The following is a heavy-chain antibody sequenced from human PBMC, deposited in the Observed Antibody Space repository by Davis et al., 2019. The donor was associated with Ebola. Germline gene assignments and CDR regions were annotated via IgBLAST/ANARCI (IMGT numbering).Heavy chain of an antibody. CDR1: GFTVSSNY. V-gene: IGHV3-53*01. CDR3: AKLVALDFDL. J-gene: IGHJ2*01. CDR2: IYSSGDT. D-gene: IGHD2-15*01. Sequence: PGGSLRLSCATSGFTVSSNYMSWVRQAPGKGLEWVSVIYSSGDTYYADSVKGRFTISRDNSKNTLYLQMNSLRAEDTAVYYCAKLVALDFDLWGRGTLVTVSS.